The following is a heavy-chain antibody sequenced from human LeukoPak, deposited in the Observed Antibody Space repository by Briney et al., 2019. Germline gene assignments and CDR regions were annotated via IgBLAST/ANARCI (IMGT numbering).Heavy chain of an antibody. CDR1: GFTFSSYA. CDR2: ISGSGGST. J-gene: IGHJ3*02. D-gene: IGHD3-22*01. Sequence: GGSLRLSCAASGFTFSSYAMSGVRQAPGKGLEWVSAISGSGGSTYYADSVKGRFTISRDNSKNTLYLQMNSLRAEDTAVYYCAKESTYDSSGYYPDDAFAIWGQGTMVTVSS. CDR3: AKESTYDSSGYYPDDAFAI. V-gene: IGHV3-23*01.